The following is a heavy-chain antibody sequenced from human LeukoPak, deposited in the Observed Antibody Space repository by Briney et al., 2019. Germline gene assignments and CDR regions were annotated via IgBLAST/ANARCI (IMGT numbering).Heavy chain of an antibody. CDR3: ARIGYTSSGFDY. Sequence: SETLSLTCAVYGGSFSGYYWSWIRQPPGKGLEWIGEINHSGSTNYNPSLKSRVTISVDTSKNQFSLKLSSVTAADTAVYYCARIGYTSSGFDYWGQGTLVTVSS. D-gene: IGHD6-13*01. J-gene: IGHJ4*02. CDR2: INHSGST. V-gene: IGHV4-34*01. CDR1: GGSFSGYY.